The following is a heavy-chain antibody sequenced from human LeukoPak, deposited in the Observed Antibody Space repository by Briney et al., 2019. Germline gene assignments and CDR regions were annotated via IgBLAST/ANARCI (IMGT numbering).Heavy chain of an antibody. Sequence: PGGSLRLSCAASGFTFSAFWMSWVRQAPGKGLEGVANIKQDGSEKYYVDSVKGRFTISRDNAKNSLYLQMNSLRAEDRAVYYCARRGDWDAFDIWGQGTMVTVSS. D-gene: IGHD2-21*02. CDR2: IKQDGSEK. J-gene: IGHJ3*02. CDR3: ARRGDWDAFDI. CDR1: GFTFSAFW. V-gene: IGHV3-7*01.